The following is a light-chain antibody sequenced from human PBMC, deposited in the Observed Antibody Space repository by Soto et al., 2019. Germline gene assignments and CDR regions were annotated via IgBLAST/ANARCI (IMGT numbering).Light chain of an antibody. J-gene: IGLJ1*01. V-gene: IGLV2-14*01. CDR1: NSDVGGYNY. CDR2: DVS. CDR3: SSYTSSSTPV. Sequence: QSVLTQPASVSGSPGQSITISCTGTNSDVGGYNYVSWYQQHPGKAPKLMLYDVSNRPSGASNRFSGSKSGNTASLTISGLQAEDEADYYCSSYTSSSTPVFGTGTKVTVL.